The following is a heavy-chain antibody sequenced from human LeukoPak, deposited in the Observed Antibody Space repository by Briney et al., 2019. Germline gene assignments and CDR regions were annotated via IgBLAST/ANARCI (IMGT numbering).Heavy chain of an antibody. V-gene: IGHV1-18*01. Sequence: ASVKVSCKASGYTFTSYGISWVRQAPGQGLEWMVWISAYNGNTNYAQKLQGRVTMTTDTSTSTAYMELRSLRSDDTAVYYCARHTGSGSYYNRFINWFDPWGQGTLVTVSS. J-gene: IGHJ5*02. D-gene: IGHD3-10*01. CDR1: GYTFTSYG. CDR3: ARHTGSGSYYNRFINWFDP. CDR2: ISAYNGNT.